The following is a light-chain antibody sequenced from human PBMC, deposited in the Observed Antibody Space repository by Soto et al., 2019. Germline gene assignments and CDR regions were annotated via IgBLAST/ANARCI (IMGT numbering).Light chain of an antibody. Sequence: QSVLTQPPSVSAAPGQKVTISCSGSSSNIGKNCVSWYQQFSGTAPKLLIYDTNKRPSGIPDRFSGSKSGTSATLDITGLQTGDEADYYCETWDSSLRAGVFGGGTKLTVL. CDR1: SSNIGKNC. J-gene: IGLJ3*02. V-gene: IGLV1-51*01. CDR3: ETWDSSLRAGV. CDR2: DTN.